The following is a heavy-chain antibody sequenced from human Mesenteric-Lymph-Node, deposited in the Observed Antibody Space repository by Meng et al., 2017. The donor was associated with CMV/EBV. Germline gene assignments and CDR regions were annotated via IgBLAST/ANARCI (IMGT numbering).Heavy chain of an antibody. CDR1: RFTFSNYY. CDR2: INQDGNEE. Sequence: GGSLRLSCAASRFTFSNYYMSWVRQAAGRGLEWVANINQDGNEEYYVGSVRGRFTISRDNAKNSLYLQMNSLRAEDTAVYFCARTFYYFDSSGFYEYFDYWGQGTLVTVSS. J-gene: IGHJ4*02. CDR3: ARTFYYFDSSGFYEYFDY. D-gene: IGHD3-22*01. V-gene: IGHV3-7*01.